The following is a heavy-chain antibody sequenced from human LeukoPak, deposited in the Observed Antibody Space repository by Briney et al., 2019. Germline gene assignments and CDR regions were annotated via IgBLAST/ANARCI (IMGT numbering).Heavy chain of an antibody. J-gene: IGHJ5*02. D-gene: IGHD6-19*01. CDR2: ISAYNGNT. V-gene: IGHV1-18*01. Sequence: ASVKVSCKASGYTFTSYGISWVRQAPGQGLEWMGWISAYNGNTNYAQKLQGRVTMTRNTSISTAYMELSSLRSEDTAVYYCARGSGYSSGWYGGEGFDPWGQGTLVTVSS. CDR1: GYTFTSYG. CDR3: ARGSGYSSGWYGGEGFDP.